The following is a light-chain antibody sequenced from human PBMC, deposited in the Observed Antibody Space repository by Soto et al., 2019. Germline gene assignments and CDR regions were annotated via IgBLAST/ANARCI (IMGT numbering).Light chain of an antibody. J-gene: IGKJ1*01. CDR3: QQRRGT. V-gene: IGKV3-11*01. CDR2: DAS. CDR1: QSVSSY. Sequence: EIVLTQSPASLSCSPGERATLSCRASQSVSSYLAWYQQKPGQAPRLLIYDASNRATGIPARFSGSGSGTDFTLTISSLEPEDFAVYYCQQRRGTFGQGTKV.